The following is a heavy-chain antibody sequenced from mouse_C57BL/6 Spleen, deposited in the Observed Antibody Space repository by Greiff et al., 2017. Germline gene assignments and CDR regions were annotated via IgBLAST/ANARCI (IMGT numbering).Heavy chain of an antibody. D-gene: IGHD2-2*01. J-gene: IGHJ4*01. CDR3: ARGWLRDAMDY. V-gene: IGHV1-61*01. CDR2: IYPSDSET. Sequence: VQLQQPGAELVRPGSSVKLSCKASGYTFTSYWMDWVKQRPGQGLEWIGNIYPSDSETHYNQKFKDKATLTVDKSSSTAYMQLSSLTSEDSAVYYCARGWLRDAMDYWGQGTSVTVSS. CDR1: GYTFTSYW.